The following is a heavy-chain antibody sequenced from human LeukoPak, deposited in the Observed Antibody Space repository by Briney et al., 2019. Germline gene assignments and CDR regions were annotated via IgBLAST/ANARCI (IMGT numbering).Heavy chain of an antibody. Sequence: PGGSLRLSCAVSGFTFSSYAMSWVRQAPGKGLEWVSYISSSSSTIYYADSVKGRFTISRDNAKNSLYLQMNSLRAEDTAVYYCARGPRAYYGSGSYPSPPSWGQGTLVTVSS. CDR1: GFTFSSYA. V-gene: IGHV3-48*04. CDR3: ARGPRAYYGSGSYPSPPS. CDR2: ISSSSSTI. J-gene: IGHJ5*02. D-gene: IGHD3-10*01.